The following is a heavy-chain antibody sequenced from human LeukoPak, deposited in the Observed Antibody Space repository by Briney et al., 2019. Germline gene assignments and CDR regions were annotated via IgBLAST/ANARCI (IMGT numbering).Heavy chain of an antibody. CDR3: ATEYDFLTGFFVQ. D-gene: IGHD3-9*01. CDR1: GGTFSSYS. J-gene: IGHJ4*02. CDR2: IIPILGIP. Sequence: SVKLCCKASGGTFSSYSFAWVRQAPGQGLEWVGRIIPILGIPNYAKTFQGRVTITADKSTSTAYLELSSLRSEDTAVYYCATEYDFLTGFFVQWGQGTLVTVSS. V-gene: IGHV1-69*04.